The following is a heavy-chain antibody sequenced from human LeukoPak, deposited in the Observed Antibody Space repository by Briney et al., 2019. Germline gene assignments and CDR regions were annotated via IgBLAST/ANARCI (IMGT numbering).Heavy chain of an antibody. CDR2: IRGSGGST. Sequence: GGSLRLSCAASGFTFSSYAMSWVRQAPGKGLEWVSAIRGSGGSTYYADSVKGRFTISRDNSKNTLYLQMNSLRAEDTAVYYCAKDALAYCGGDCYSVFDYWGQGTLVTVSS. CDR1: GFTFSSYA. D-gene: IGHD2-21*02. J-gene: IGHJ4*02. V-gene: IGHV3-23*01. CDR3: AKDALAYCGGDCYSVFDY.